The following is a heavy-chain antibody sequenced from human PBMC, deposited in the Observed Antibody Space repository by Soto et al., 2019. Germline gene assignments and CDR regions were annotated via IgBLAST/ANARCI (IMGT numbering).Heavy chain of an antibody. Sequence: ASVKVSCKASGGTFSSYAISWVRQAPGQGLEWMGGIIPIFDTANYAQKFQGRVTITADESTSTAYMELSSLRSEDTAVYYCARDIPPYPSARFDYWGLGTLVTVAS. D-gene: IGHD2-21*01. CDR3: ARDIPPYPSARFDY. V-gene: IGHV1-69*13. J-gene: IGHJ4*02. CDR1: GGTFSSYA. CDR2: IIPIFDTA.